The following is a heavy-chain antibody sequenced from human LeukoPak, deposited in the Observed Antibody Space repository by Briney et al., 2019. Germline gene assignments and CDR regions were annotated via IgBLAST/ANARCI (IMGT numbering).Heavy chain of an antibody. D-gene: IGHD6-6*01. J-gene: IGHJ5*02. CDR3: ARESRLIAARRFDP. CDR1: GFTFSSYG. CDR2: INHSGST. V-gene: IGHV4-34*01. Sequence: GSLRLSCAASGFTFSSYGMHWVRQAPGKGLEWIGEINHSGSTNYNPSLKSRVTISVDTFKNQFSLKLSSVTAADTAVYYCARESRLIAARRFDPWGQGTLVTVSS.